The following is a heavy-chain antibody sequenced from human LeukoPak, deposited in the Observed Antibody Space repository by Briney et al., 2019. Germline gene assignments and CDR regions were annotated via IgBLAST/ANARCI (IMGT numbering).Heavy chain of an antibody. Sequence: GGSLRLSCAASGFIFSSYSMNWVRQAPGKGLEWVSVIYSDGSTYYADSVKGRFTISRDNSKNTVYLQMNSLRAEDTAVYFCARRPDYGGTPTFDYWGQGTLVTVSS. CDR2: IYSDGST. D-gene: IGHD4-23*01. V-gene: IGHV3-66*01. CDR3: ARRPDYGGTPTFDY. J-gene: IGHJ4*02. CDR1: GFIFSSYS.